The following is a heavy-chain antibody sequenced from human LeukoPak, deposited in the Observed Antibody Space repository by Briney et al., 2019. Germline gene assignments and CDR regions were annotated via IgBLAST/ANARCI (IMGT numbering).Heavy chain of an antibody. CDR1: GYTFTSYA. CDR2: INTNTGNP. CDR3: GVKGSGVKGLIMDV. Sequence: ASVKVSCKASGYTFTSYAMNWVRQAPGQGLEWMGWINTNTGNPTYAQGFTGRFVFSLDTSVSTAYLQISSLKAEDTAVYYCGVKGSGVKGLIMDVWGKGTTVTVSS. J-gene: IGHJ6*03. D-gene: IGHD1-14*01. V-gene: IGHV7-4-1*02.